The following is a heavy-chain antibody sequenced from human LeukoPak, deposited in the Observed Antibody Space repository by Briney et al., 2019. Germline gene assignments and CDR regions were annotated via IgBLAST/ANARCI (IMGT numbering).Heavy chain of an antibody. CDR1: GFTFSSYA. CDR3: AKARSSYYYGSGSYSGGMDV. CDR2: ISGSGGST. J-gene: IGHJ6*02. Sequence: GGSLRLSCAASGFTFSSYAMNWVRQAPGKGLEWVSAISGSGGSTYYADSVKGRFTISRDNSKNTLYLQMNSLRAEDTAVYYCAKARSSYYYGSGSYSGGMDVWGQGTTVTVSS. V-gene: IGHV3-23*01. D-gene: IGHD3-10*01.